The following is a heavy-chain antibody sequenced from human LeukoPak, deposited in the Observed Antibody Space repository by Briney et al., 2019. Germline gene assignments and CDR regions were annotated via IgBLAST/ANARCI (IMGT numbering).Heavy chain of an antibody. CDR2: ISGSGGST. V-gene: IGHV3-23*01. CDR1: GFTFSSYA. CDR3: AKDSGYYGSGSSPVFDY. Sequence: GGSLRLSCAASGFTFSSYAMSWVRQAPGKGLEWVSAISGSGGSTYYADSVKGRFTISRDNSKNTLYLQMNSLRAEDTAVYYCAKDSGYYGSGSSPVFDYWGQGTLVTVSS. J-gene: IGHJ4*02. D-gene: IGHD3-10*01.